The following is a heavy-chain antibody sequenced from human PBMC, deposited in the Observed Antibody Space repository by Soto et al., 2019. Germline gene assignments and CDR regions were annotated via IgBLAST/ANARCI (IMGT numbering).Heavy chain of an antibody. CDR1: GYTFNRYY. V-gene: IGHV1-2*02. CDR3: ARADRTLVTSYSLDV. Sequence: GASVKVSCKASGYTFNRYYMHWVRQAPGPGLEWMGWISPHTGGTTYAQKFQGRVTMTRDTSVSTAFMELSRLGSDDTAAYYCARADRTLVTSYSLDVWGQGTTVTVSS. CDR2: ISPHTGGT. J-gene: IGHJ6*02. D-gene: IGHD2-21*02.